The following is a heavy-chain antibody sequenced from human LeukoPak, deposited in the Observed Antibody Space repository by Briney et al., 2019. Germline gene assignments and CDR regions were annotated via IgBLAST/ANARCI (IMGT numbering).Heavy chain of an antibody. Sequence: ASVKVSCKASGYSFTAYGIAWVRQAPGQGLEWMGWITVYNGNTNYAQKFQDRVTITTDTPTSTAYMELSSLRSEDTAVYYCARAYSSGWWLSDYWGQGTLVTVSS. CDR2: ITVYNGNT. CDR3: ARAYSSGWWLSDY. D-gene: IGHD6-19*01. CDR1: GYSFTAYG. V-gene: IGHV1-18*01. J-gene: IGHJ4*02.